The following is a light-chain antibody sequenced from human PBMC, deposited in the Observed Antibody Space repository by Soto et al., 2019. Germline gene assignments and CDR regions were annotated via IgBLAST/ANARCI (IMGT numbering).Light chain of an antibody. J-gene: IGKJ4*01. Sequence: EIVMTQSPATLSVSPGEGATLSCKASQNVYNNLAWYQQRPVQPPRLLIYDASTRATGISARFSGSGYGTEFTRTISSLQSEDFAVYVWQHCRNGPRTFGGGTKVEIK. V-gene: IGKV3-15*01. CDR1: QNVYNN. CDR2: DAS. CDR3: QHCRNGPRT.